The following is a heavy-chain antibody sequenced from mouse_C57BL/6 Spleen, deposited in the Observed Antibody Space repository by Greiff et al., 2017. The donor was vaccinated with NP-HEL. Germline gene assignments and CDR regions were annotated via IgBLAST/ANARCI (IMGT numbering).Heavy chain of an antibody. V-gene: IGHV1-39*01. J-gene: IGHJ1*03. CDR1: GYAFTDYY. CDR2: INPNYGTT. Sequence: EVQLQESGPELVKPGASVKISCKASGYAFTDYYMNWVKQSHGKSLEWIGVINPNYGTTSYNQKFKGKATLTVDQSSSTAYMQLSSLTSEDSAVYFCARHSTAVGSFDVWGTGTTVTVSS. CDR3: ARHSTAVGSFDV. D-gene: IGHD2-5*01.